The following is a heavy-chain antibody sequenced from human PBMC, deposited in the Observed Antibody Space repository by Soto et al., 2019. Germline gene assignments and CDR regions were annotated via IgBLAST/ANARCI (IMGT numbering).Heavy chain of an antibody. J-gene: IGHJ3*02. CDR2: IIPSLGLP. D-gene: IGHD2-2*02. CDR1: GGTFSSYT. Sequence: QVQLVQSGAEVKKPGSSVKVSCKASGGTFSSYTFNWVRQAPGQGLEWMGRIIPSLGLPNYAQKFQGRVTITADKSTSTVYMDLSSLRSEDTAVYYCARDSTIPEIIDEVGAFEIWGQGTMVTVSS. V-gene: IGHV1-69*02. CDR3: ARDSTIPEIIDEVGAFEI.